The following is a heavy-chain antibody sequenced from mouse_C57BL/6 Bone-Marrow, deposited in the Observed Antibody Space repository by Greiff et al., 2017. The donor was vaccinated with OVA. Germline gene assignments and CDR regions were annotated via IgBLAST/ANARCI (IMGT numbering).Heavy chain of an antibody. CDR3: ARGDGYSTGTGEYWYFDV. CDR1: GYAFSSSW. V-gene: IGHV1-82*01. CDR2: IYPGDGDT. D-gene: IGHD2-3*01. Sequence: QVQLQQPGAELVKPGASVKISCKASGYAFSSSWMNWVKQRPGKGLEWIGRIYPGDGDTNYNGKFKGKATLTADKSSSTAYMQLSSLTSEDSAVYFCARGDGYSTGTGEYWYFDVWGTGTTVTVSS. J-gene: IGHJ1*03.